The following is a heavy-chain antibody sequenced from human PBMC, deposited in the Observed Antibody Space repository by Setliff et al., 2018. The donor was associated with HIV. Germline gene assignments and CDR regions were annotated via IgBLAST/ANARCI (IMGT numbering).Heavy chain of an antibody. D-gene: IGHD6-13*01. CDR3: ARSRAAGFDY. Sequence: GGSLRLSCAASGFTFSRYGMHWVRQAPGKGLEWVAFISYDGSKKYDADFVKGRFTISRDNSKSTLYLQMNSLRTDDTAVYFCARSRAAGFDYWGQGTLVTVSS. CDR2: ISYDGSKK. CDR1: GFTFSRYG. J-gene: IGHJ4*02. V-gene: IGHV3-30*04.